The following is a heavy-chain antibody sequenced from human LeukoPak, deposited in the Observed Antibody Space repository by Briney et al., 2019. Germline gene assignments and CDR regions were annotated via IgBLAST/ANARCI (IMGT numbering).Heavy chain of an antibody. D-gene: IGHD4-17*01. Sequence: SQTLSLTCAISGDSVSSNSAAWTWIRQSPSRGLEWLGRTYYRSKWSNNYAVSVKGRITINPDTSKNQFSLQLNSVTPDDTAMYYCSRGSNDYRDYSFDYWGQGTLVTVSS. CDR1: GDSVSSNSAA. CDR2: TYYRSKWSN. V-gene: IGHV6-1*01. CDR3: SRGSNDYRDYSFDY. J-gene: IGHJ4*02.